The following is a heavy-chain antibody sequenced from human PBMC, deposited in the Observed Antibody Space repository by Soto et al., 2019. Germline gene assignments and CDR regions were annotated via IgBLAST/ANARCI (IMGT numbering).Heavy chain of an antibody. D-gene: IGHD6-19*01. Sequence: EASVKFSCKASGYTFTGYYMHWVRQAPGQGLEWMGWINPNSGGTNYAQKFQGRVAMTRDTSISTAYMELSRLRSDDTAVYYCARDPVAVAGTQWFDPWGQGTLVTVSS. CDR2: INPNSGGT. V-gene: IGHV1-2*02. CDR3: ARDPVAVAGTQWFDP. J-gene: IGHJ5*02. CDR1: GYTFTGYY.